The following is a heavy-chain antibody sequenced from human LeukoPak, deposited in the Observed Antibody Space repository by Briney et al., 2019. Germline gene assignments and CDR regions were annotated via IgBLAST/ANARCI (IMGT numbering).Heavy chain of an antibody. V-gene: IGHV3-30*18. J-gene: IGHJ4*02. CDR3: AKAKGHDYGDYLDY. CDR1: GFTFSSHG. Sequence: GGSLRLSRAAPGFTFSSHGIEWVRQAPGQGLEWVAVISYDGSNKYYADSVKGRFTISRDDSKNTLYLQMNSLRAEDTALYYCAKAKGHDYGDYLDYWGQGTLVTVSS. D-gene: IGHD4-17*01. CDR2: ISYDGSNK.